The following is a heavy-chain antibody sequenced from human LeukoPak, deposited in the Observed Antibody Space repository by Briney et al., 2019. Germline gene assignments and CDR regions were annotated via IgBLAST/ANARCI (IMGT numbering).Heavy chain of an antibody. V-gene: IGHV1-2*02. CDR1: GYTFTGYY. CDR3: ARDQGDLWFGELSREYYFDY. J-gene: IGHJ4*02. Sequence: GASVKVSCKASGYTFTGYYMHWVRQAPGQGLEWMGWINPNSGGTNYARKFQGRVTMTRDTSISTAYMELSRLRSDDTAVYYCARDQGDLWFGELSREYYFDYWGQGTLVTVSS. D-gene: IGHD3-10*01. CDR2: INPNSGGT.